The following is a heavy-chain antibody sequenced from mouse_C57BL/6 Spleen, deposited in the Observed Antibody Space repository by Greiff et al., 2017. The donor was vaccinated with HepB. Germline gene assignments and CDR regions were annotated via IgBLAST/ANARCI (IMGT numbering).Heavy chain of an antibody. J-gene: IGHJ4*01. CDR3: TRGDVGAMDY. CDR2: IDPETGGT. D-gene: IGHD3-3*01. CDR1: GYTFTDYE. V-gene: IGHV1-15*01. Sequence: QVQLKQSGAELVRPGASVTLSCKASGYTFTDYEMHWVKQTPVHGLEWIGAIDPETGGTAYNQKFKGKAILTADKSSSTAYMELRSLTSEDSAVYYCTRGDVGAMDYWGQGTSVTVSS.